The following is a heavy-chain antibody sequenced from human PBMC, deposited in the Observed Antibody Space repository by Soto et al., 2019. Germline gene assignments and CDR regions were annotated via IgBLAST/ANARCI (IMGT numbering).Heavy chain of an antibody. CDR1: GYSFSDYW. D-gene: IGHD3-10*01. Sequence: PGESLKISCEGSGYSFSDYWIAWVRQVPGKGLEWMGVIYPGDSDTRYSPSFQGQVTISADKSISTAYLQWSSLKASDTAVFYCARQGGSGNYHTDYWGQGTLVTVSS. CDR3: ARQGGSGNYHTDY. J-gene: IGHJ4*02. CDR2: IYPGDSDT. V-gene: IGHV5-51*01.